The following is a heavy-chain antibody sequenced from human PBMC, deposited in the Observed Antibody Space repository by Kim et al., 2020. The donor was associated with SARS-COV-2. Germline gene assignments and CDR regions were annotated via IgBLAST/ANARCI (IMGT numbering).Heavy chain of an antibody. J-gene: IGHJ3*02. CDR3: ASPYLSIYGDYEVAFDI. D-gene: IGHD4-17*01. V-gene: IGHV4-31*03. CDR2: IYYSGST. CDR1: GGSISSGGYY. Sequence: SETLSLTCTVSGGSISSGGYYWSWIRQHPGKGLEWIGYIYYSGSTYYNPSLKSRVTISVDTSKNQFSLKLSSVTAADTAVYYCASPYLSIYGDYEVAFDIWGQGTMVTVSS.